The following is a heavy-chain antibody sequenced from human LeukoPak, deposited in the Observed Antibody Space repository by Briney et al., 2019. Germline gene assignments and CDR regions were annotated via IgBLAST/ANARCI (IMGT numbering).Heavy chain of an antibody. Sequence: GGSLRLSRAASGFTFHNYAMNWVRLAPGKGLEWVSTISGRGDTTYYADSVKGRFTNSRDNAKKSVYLQMDSLRAEDTAVYYCARAEWLRFGFDYWGQGTLVTISS. CDR3: ARAEWLRFGFDY. D-gene: IGHD5-12*01. V-gene: IGHV3-23*01. CDR1: GFTFHNYA. CDR2: ISGRGDTT. J-gene: IGHJ4*02.